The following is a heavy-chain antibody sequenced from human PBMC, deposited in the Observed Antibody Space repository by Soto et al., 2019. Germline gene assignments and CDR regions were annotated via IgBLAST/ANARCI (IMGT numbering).Heavy chain of an antibody. D-gene: IGHD6-6*01. Sequence: SVKVSCKASGYTFTSYDINWVRQATGQGLEWMGWMNPNSGNTGYAQKFQGRVTMTRNTSISTAYMELSSLRSEDTAVYYCTREGYSSSSGSRGNWFDPWGQGTLVTVSS. J-gene: IGHJ5*02. CDR1: GYTFTSYD. V-gene: IGHV1-8*01. CDR3: TREGYSSSSGSRGNWFDP. CDR2: MNPNSGNT.